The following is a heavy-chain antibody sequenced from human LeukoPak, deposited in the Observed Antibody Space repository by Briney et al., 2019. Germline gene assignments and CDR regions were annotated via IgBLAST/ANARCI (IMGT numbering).Heavy chain of an antibody. D-gene: IGHD2-21*02. CDR2: IYTSGST. J-gene: IGHJ4*02. V-gene: IGHV4-4*07. CDR1: GGSISSYY. CDR3: ARLRVTTGFDY. Sequence: SETLSLTCTVSGGSISSYYWSWIRQPAGEGLEWIGRIYTSGSTNYNPSLKSRVTMSVDTSKNQFSLKLNSVTVADTAVYYCARLRVTTGFDYWDQGIPVTVSS.